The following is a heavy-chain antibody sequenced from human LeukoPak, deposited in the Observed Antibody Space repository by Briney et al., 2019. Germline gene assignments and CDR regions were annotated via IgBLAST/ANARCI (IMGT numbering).Heavy chain of an antibody. Sequence: GGSLRLSCGASGFAFSSYAMHWVRQAPGTGLEWVAVISYDGSNKYYADSVKGRFTISRDNSKNTLYLQMNSLRAEDTAVYYCARDRGLAAAPDYWGQGTLVTVSS. CDR2: ISYDGSNK. V-gene: IGHV3-30-3*01. CDR3: ARDRGLAAAPDY. CDR1: GFAFSSYA. J-gene: IGHJ4*02. D-gene: IGHD6-13*01.